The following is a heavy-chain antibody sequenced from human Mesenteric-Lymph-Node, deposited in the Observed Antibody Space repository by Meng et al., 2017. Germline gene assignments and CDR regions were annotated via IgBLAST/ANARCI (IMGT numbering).Heavy chain of an antibody. Sequence: SETLSLTCTVSGGSVSSGSYYWTWIRQSPGKGLEWIGFIHSSGNTNHNPSLKSRVTISVDTSKNQFSLKLSSVTAADAAVYYCAREGWGGGYSYGFDYWGQGTLVTVSS. V-gene: IGHV4-61*01. CDR1: GGSVSSGSYY. CDR3: AREGWGGGYSYGFDY. D-gene: IGHD5-18*01. J-gene: IGHJ4*02. CDR2: IHSSGNT.